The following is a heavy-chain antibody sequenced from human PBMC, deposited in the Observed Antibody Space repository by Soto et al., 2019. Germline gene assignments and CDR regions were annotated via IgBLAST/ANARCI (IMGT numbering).Heavy chain of an antibody. CDR2: IYYSGRT. V-gene: IGHV4-30-4*01. CDR3: ARDRSNSPDYFDY. Sequence: SETLSLTCTVSGGSISSDDYYWSWIRQPPGKGLEWIGYIYYSGRTDYNPSLKSRVFISIDTSKNQFSLTLNSVNAADTAVYYCARDRSNSPDYFDYWGQGTLVTVSS. CDR1: GGSISSDDYY. J-gene: IGHJ4*02. D-gene: IGHD6-6*01.